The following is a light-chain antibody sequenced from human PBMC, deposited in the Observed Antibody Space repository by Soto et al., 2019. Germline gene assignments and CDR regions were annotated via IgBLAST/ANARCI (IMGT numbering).Light chain of an antibody. J-gene: IGKJ4*01. CDR3: QQYYSTPLT. Sequence: IVMTQSPDSLAVSLGERATINCKSSQSVLSSSNNKNYLAWYQPKPGHPPELLIFWASTRESGVPDRFSGSGSGTDFTLTVSSLQAEDVAVYYCQQYYSTPLTFGGGTKVDIK. V-gene: IGKV4-1*01. CDR1: QSVLSSSNNKNY. CDR2: WAS.